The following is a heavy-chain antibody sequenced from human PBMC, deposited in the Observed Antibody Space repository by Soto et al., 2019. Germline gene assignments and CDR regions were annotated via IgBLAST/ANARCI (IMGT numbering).Heavy chain of an antibody. CDR3: ARESEDLTSNFDY. Sequence: EVQLVESGGGLVKPGGSLRLSWAASGFTFTRYSMTWVRQPPGKGLEWVSSISSTTNYIYYGASMKGRFTISRDNAKNSLYLEMNSLRAEDTAVYYCARESEDLTSNFDYWGQGTLVTVSS. J-gene: IGHJ4*02. CDR1: GFTFTRYS. CDR2: ISSTTNYI. V-gene: IGHV3-21*06.